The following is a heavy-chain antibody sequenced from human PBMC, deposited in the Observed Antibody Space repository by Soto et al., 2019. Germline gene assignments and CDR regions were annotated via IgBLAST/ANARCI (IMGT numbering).Heavy chain of an antibody. Sequence: GGSLRLSCAASGFTFSSYWMHWVRQAPGKGLVWVSRINSDGSSTSYADSVRGRFTISRDSAKNTLYLQMNSLRAEDTAVYYCALLISSAGPYYFDYWGQGTRVTVSS. J-gene: IGHJ4*02. V-gene: IGHV3-74*01. D-gene: IGHD2-15*01. CDR1: GFTFSSYW. CDR2: INSDGSST. CDR3: ALLISSAGPYYFDY.